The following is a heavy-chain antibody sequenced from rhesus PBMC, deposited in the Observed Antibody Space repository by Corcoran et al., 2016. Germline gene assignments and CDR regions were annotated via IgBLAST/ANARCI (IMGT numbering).Heavy chain of an antibody. CDR2: INPDNGNT. Sequence: QVQLVQSGAEVKKPGSSVKVSCKASGYTFTDYYMHWVRQAPRQGLEWMGWINPDNGNTKYAQKCQGRVTMTRDTSTSTAYMELSSLRSEDTAVYYCARAVVLYYFDYWGQGVLVTVSS. D-gene: IGHD2-39*01. J-gene: IGHJ4*01. V-gene: IGHV1S2*01. CDR1: GYTFTDYY. CDR3: ARAVVLYYFDY.